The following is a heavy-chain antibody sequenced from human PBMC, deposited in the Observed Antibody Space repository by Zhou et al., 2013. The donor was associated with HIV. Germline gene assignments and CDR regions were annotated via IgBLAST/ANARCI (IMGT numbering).Heavy chain of an antibody. CDR2: INPILGVA. Sequence: QAQLVQSGAEVRKPGSSVKVSCKASGVTFSNHAINWVRQAPGQGLEWLGRINPILGVANYAQRFQGRVTISADRSTGTAYMELISLTFEDTAVYYCAREDGVATIRKFDSWGQGTLVTVSS. D-gene: IGHD5-12*01. CDR1: GVTFSNHA. V-gene: IGHV1-69*04. J-gene: IGHJ4*02. CDR3: AREDGVATIRKFDS.